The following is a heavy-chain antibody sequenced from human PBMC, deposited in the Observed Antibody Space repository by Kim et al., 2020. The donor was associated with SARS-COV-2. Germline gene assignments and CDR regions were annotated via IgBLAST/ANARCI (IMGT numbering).Heavy chain of an antibody. D-gene: IGHD6-13*01. CDR3: ARALSSYSTPLDY. V-gene: IGHV3-30*01. Sequence: APGRGLFTIARENSKNTLYRQRNSLRAEDTAVYYCARALSSYSTPLDYWGQGTLVTVSS. J-gene: IGHJ4*02.